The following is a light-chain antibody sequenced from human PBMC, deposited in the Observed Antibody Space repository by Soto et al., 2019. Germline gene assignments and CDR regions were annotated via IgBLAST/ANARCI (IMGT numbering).Light chain of an antibody. V-gene: IGLV2-8*01. CDR3: SSFAGNNNLV. J-gene: IGLJ2*01. CDR2: EVS. Sequence: QSALTQPPSASGSPGQSVTISCTGTSSDVGGYNYVSWYQQHPGKAPKLMISEVSKRPSGVPDRFSGSKPGNTASLTVSGXXXXXEADYYCSSFAGNNNLVFGGGTKLTV. CDR1: SSDVGGYNY.